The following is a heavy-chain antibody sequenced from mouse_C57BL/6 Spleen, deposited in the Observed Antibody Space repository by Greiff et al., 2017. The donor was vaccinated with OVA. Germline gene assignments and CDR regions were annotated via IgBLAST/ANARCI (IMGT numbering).Heavy chain of an antibody. CDR1: GYTFTDYY. J-gene: IGHJ4*01. CDR2: INPYNGGT. CDR3: ARELTGDAMDY. Sequence: VQLQQSGPVLVKPGASVKMSCKASGYTFTDYYMNWVKQSHGKSLEWIGVINPYNGGTSYNQKFKCKATLTVDKSSSTAYMELNSLTSEDSAVYYCARELTGDAMDYWGQGTSVTVSS. D-gene: IGHD4-1*01. V-gene: IGHV1-19*01.